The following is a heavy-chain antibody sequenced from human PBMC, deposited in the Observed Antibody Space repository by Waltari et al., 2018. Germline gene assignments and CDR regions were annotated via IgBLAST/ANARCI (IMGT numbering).Heavy chain of an antibody. CDR1: GGSISSHY. V-gene: IGHV4-59*11. D-gene: IGHD3-16*01. J-gene: IGHJ4*02. CDR2: IYYSGST. CDR3: AKQSLMITVGGDFDY. Sequence: QVQLQESGPGLVKPSETLSLTCTVSGGSISSHYWSWIRQPPGKGLEWIGYIYYSGSTNYNPSLKSRVTISVDTSKNQFSLKLSSVTAADTAVYYCAKQSLMITVGGDFDYWGQGTLVTVSS.